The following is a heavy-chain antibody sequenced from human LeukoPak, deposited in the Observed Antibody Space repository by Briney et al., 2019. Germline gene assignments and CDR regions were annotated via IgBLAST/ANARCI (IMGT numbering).Heavy chain of an antibody. J-gene: IGHJ4*02. Sequence: GGSLRLSCAAAGFTFSSYWMHWVRQAPGKGLVWVSRINSDGSSTSYADSVKGRFTISRDNAKNTLYLQMNSLRAEDTAVYYCARAGYYGSGRYIDYWGQGTLVTVSS. D-gene: IGHD3-10*01. CDR1: GFTFSSYW. V-gene: IGHV3-74*01. CDR3: ARAGYYGSGRYIDY. CDR2: INSDGSST.